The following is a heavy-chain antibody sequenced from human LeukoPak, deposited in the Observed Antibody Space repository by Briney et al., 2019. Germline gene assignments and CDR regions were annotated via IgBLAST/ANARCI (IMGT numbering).Heavy chain of an antibody. CDR1: GGSITTYY. V-gene: IGHV4-59*01. Sequence: SETLSLTCTVSGGSITTYYWSWIRQPPGKGLEWIGYIYYSGSTKHNPSLNSRVTISLATSKLQFSLKLSSMTAADTAVYYCARSRGVVTPFDYWGQGTLVTVSS. D-gene: IGHD2-21*02. J-gene: IGHJ4*02. CDR3: ARSRGVVTPFDY. CDR2: IYYSGST.